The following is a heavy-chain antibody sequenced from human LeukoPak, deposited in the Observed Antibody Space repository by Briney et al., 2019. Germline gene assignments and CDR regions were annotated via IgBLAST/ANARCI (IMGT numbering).Heavy chain of an antibody. CDR1: GGSISSGGYY. Sequence: SQTLSLTCTVSGGSISSGGYYWSWIRQHPGKGLEWIGYIYYSGSTYYSPSLRSRVNISIDTSKKQFSLRLSSVTAADTAVYYCARAVTVGYDYDYWGQGTLVTVSS. CDR3: ARAVTVGYDYDY. J-gene: IGHJ4*02. V-gene: IGHV4-30-4*08. CDR2: IYYSGST. D-gene: IGHD4-23*01.